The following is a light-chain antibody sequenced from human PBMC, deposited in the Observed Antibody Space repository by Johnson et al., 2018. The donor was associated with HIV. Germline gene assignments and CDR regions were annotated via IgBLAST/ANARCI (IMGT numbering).Light chain of an antibody. V-gene: IGLV1-51*01. J-gene: IGLJ1*01. Sequence: HSVLTQPPSVSAAPGQKVTISCSGSSSNIGNNFVSWYQQFPGTAPKLLIYDNNKRPSGIPDRFSGSKSGTSATLGITGLQTGDEADYYCGTWDSSLRAYNYVFGSGTKVTVL. CDR2: DNN. CDR3: GTWDSSLRAYNYV. CDR1: SSNIGNNF.